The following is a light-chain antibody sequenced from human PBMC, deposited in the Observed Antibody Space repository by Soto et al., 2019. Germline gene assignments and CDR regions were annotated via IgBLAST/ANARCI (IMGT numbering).Light chain of an antibody. V-gene: IGKV3-15*01. CDR1: QNIISN. CDR3: QQYNNWPIT. J-gene: IGKJ5*01. Sequence: EVVITQAPATRSVCVGERATLSCRASQNIISNLAWYQQKPGQSPRLLIYGAFTRATGIPARFSGSGSGTEFTLTISSLQSEDFEVYYCQQYNNWPITFGQGTRLEIK. CDR2: GAF.